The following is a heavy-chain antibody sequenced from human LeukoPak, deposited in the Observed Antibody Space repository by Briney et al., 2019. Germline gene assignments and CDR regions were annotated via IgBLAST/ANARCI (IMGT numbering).Heavy chain of an antibody. Sequence: ASVKVSCKASGYTFTGYYMHWVRQAPGQGLEWMGWINPNSGGTNYAQKFQGRVTMTRDTSISTAYMELSRLRSDDTAVYYCARSSSEYSSLSPPWYWGQGTLVTVSS. CDR3: ARSSSEYSSLSPPWY. CDR1: GYTFTGYY. CDR2: INPNSGGT. V-gene: IGHV1-2*02. D-gene: IGHD6-6*01. J-gene: IGHJ4*02.